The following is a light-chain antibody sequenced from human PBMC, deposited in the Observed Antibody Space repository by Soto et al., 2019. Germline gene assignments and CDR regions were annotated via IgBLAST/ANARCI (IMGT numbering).Light chain of an antibody. V-gene: IGKV3-20*01. J-gene: IGKJ1*01. CDR2: GTS. Sequence: EIVLTQSPGTLSLSPGERATLSCRASQSVSSSYLHWYQQKPGQAPRLLIFGTSSRATGIPDRFIGGGSGTDFTLTISRPEPEDFAVYYCQQCGSLPGTFGQGTKV. CDR3: QQCGSLPGT. CDR1: QSVSSSY.